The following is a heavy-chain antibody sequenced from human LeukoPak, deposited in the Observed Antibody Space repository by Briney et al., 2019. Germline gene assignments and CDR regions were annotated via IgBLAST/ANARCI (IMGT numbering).Heavy chain of an antibody. J-gene: IGHJ3*01. Sequence: SETLSLTCTVSGDSVTSVGYYWVWIRQHPGKGLEWIGYIYYTGSTSYNPSLKSRLSISADTSKNQISLKLSSVTAADTAIYYCARPLNTVHVDFDVWGQGAMVTVSS. V-gene: IGHV4-31*03. CDR2: IYYTGST. D-gene: IGHD3-10*02. CDR1: GDSVTSVGYY. CDR3: ARPLNTVHVDFDV.